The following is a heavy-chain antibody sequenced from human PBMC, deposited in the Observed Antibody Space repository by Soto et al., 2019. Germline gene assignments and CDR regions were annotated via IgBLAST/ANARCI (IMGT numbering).Heavy chain of an antibody. CDR3: ASYCSSTSCYAFNGMDV. D-gene: IGHD2-2*01. J-gene: IGHJ6*04. Sequence: SVKVSCKASGFTFTSSAVQWVRQARGQRLEWIGWIVVGSGNTNYAQKFQERVTITRDMSTSTAYMELSSLRSEDTAVYYCASYCSSTSCYAFNGMDVWGKGTTVTVSS. CDR1: GFTFTSSA. CDR2: IVVGSGNT. V-gene: IGHV1-58*01.